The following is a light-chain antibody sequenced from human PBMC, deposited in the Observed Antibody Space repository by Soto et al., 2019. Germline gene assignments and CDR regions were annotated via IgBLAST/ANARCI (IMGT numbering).Light chain of an antibody. Sequence: EIELTQSPGTLSLSPVERATLSCMASQSVSSSYLAWYQQKPGQAPRLLIYGASSRATGIPDRFSGSGSGTDFTLTISRLEPEDFAVYYCQQYGSSPTWTFGQGTKVDIK. V-gene: IGKV3-20*01. CDR3: QQYGSSPTWT. CDR2: GAS. J-gene: IGKJ1*01. CDR1: QSVSSSY.